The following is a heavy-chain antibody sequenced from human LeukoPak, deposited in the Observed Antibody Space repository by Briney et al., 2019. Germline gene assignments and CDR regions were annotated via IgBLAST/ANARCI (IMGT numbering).Heavy chain of an antibody. CDR1: GYSFGNNG. D-gene: IGHD6-19*01. J-gene: IGHJ4*02. CDR2: ISSSGSSK. V-gene: IGHV3-48*03. CDR3: ARDIPPQWSSGWLVY. Sequence: GRSLRLSCVASGYSFGNNGMYWVRQAPGKGLEWVSYISSSGSSKYYADSVKGRFTISRDNGKNSLYLQMNSLRAEDTAVYYCARDIPPQWSSGWLVYWGQGTLVTVSS.